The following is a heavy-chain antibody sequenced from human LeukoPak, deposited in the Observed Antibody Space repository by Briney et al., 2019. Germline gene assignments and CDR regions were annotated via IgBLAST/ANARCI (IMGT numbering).Heavy chain of an antibody. CDR3: AKGGGYEAQYYHYYMDV. J-gene: IGHJ6*03. V-gene: IGHV3-66*02. D-gene: IGHD5-12*01. Sequence: PGGSLRLSCAASGFTVSSNYTSWVRQAPGKGLEWVSVIYSGGSTYYADSVKGRFTISRDNSKNTLYLQMKSLRAEDTAVYYCAKGGGYEAQYYHYYMDVWGKGTTVTVSS. CDR1: GFTVSSNY. CDR2: IYSGGST.